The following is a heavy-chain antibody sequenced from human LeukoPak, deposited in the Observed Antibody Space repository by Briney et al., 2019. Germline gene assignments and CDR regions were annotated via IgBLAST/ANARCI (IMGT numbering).Heavy chain of an antibody. V-gene: IGHV4-59*01. CDR2: IYYSGST. CDR3: ARDNLYYYDSSGYNWFDP. Sequence: PSETLSLTCSVSGGSISSYYWSWIRQPPGRGLEWIGYIYYSGSTNYNPSLKSRVTISVDTSKNQFSLELSSVTAADTAVYYCARDNLYYYDSSGYNWFDPWGQGTLVTVSS. CDR1: GGSISSYY. J-gene: IGHJ5*02. D-gene: IGHD3-22*01.